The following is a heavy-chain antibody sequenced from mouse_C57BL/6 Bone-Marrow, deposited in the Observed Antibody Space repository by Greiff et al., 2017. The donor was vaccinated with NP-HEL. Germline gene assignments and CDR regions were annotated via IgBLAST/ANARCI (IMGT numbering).Heavy chain of an antibody. V-gene: IGHV1-64*01. CDR2: IHPNSGST. D-gene: IGHD2-2*01. CDR1: GYTFTSYW. Sequence: QVQLQQPGAELVKPGASVKLSCKASGYTFTSYWMHWVKQRPGQGLEWIGMIHPNSGSTNYNEKFKSKATLTVDKSSSTAYMQLSSLTSEDSAVYYCAKDLWLRNYFDYWGQGTTLTVSS. CDR3: AKDLWLRNYFDY. J-gene: IGHJ2*01.